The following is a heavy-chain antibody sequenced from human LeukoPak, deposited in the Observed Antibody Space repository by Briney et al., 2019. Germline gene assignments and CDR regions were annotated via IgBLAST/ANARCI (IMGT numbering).Heavy chain of an antibody. D-gene: IGHD2-2*01. Sequence: ASVKVSCKASGYTFTSYYIHWVRQAPGQGLEWMGIINPSGGSTSYAQKFQGRVTMTRDASTSTVYMELSSLRSEDTAVYYCARRIVVVPAAPLRELAFDYWGQGTLVTVSS. CDR3: ARRIVVVPAAPLRELAFDY. CDR1: GYTFTSYY. J-gene: IGHJ4*02. V-gene: IGHV1-46*01. CDR2: INPSGGST.